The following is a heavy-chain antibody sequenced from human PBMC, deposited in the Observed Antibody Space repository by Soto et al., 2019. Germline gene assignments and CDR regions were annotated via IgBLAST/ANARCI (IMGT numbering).Heavy chain of an antibody. CDR3: ATRGYSYGYYYYGMDV. V-gene: IGHV4-30-4*01. J-gene: IGHJ6*02. CDR2: IYYSGST. CDR1: GGSISSGDYD. D-gene: IGHD5-18*01. Sequence: SETLSLTCTVSGGSISSGDYDWSWIRQPPXKGLEWIGYIYYSGSTYYNPSLKSRVTISVDTSKNQFSLKLSSVTAADTAVYYCATRGYSYGYYYYGMDVWGQGTTVTVSS.